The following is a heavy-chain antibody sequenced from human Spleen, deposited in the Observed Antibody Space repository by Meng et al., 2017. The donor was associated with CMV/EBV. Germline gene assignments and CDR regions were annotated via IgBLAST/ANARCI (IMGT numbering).Heavy chain of an antibody. Sequence: SVKVSCKAYGGNFNSYNFIWVRQAPGQGLEWVGRIVPLLRTQIFAQSCQGRVTITADRSSSTTYMELSRLRSEDTAVYYCASATYMTTQQGWFDTWGQGTLVTVSS. CDR1: GGNFNSYN. CDR2: IVPLLRTQ. J-gene: IGHJ5*02. CDR3: ASATYMTTQQGWFDT. D-gene: IGHD4-11*01. V-gene: IGHV1-69*08.